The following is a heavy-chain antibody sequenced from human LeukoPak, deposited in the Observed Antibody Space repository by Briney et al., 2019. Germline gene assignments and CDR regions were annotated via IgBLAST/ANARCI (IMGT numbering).Heavy chain of an antibody. CDR1: GGSIRSYY. CDR2: VYSSGGT. Sequence: SETLSLTCTVSGGSIRSYYWSWIRQPAGEGLEWIGRVYSSGGTNYNPSLKSRVPMSVDTSKSQFSLHLSSVTAADTAVYYCARGYSSSWWDYMDVWGKGTTVTVSS. D-gene: IGHD6-13*01. CDR3: ARGYSSSWWDYMDV. V-gene: IGHV4-4*07. J-gene: IGHJ6*03.